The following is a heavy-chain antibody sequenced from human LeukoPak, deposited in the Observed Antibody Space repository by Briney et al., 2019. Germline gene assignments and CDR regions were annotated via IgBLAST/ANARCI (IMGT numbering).Heavy chain of an antibody. CDR1: GFTLSDYY. CDR3: ARAPGSSRDY. V-gene: IGHV3-11*01. CDR2: ISSSGTTI. D-gene: IGHD1-26*01. Sequence: GGSLRLSCAASGFTLSDYYMSWIRQAPGKGLEWVSYISSSGTTIYYTAFVKGRFTISRDSANNSLYLQMNSLRAEDTAVYYCARAPGSSRDYWGQGTLVTVSS. J-gene: IGHJ4*02.